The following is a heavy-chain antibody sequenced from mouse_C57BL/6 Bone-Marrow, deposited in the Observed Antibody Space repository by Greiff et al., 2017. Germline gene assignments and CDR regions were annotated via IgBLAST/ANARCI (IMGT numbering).Heavy chain of an antibody. CDR2: ISYDGSN. V-gene: IGHV3-6*01. J-gene: IGHJ2*01. CDR1: GYSIPSGYY. CDR3: AIITTVAYFDY. D-gene: IGHD1-1*01. Sequence: EVKLMESGPGLVKPSQSLSLTCSVTGYSIPSGYYWTWIRQYPGNKLEWMGYISYDGSNKYNPSLKNRISTTRDTSKNQFFLKLNSVTTEDTATYYCAIITTVAYFDYWGQCTTLTVSS.